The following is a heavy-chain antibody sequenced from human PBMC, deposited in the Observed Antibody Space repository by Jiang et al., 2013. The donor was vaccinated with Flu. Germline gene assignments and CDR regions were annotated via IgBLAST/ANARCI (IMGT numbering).Heavy chain of an antibody. V-gene: IGHV4-34*01. CDR1: GGSFNGFY. J-gene: IGHJ4*02. CDR3: SKPRRDYSRMWHYDS. Sequence: GPGLVKPSETLSLTCSVYGGSFNGFYWTWIRQPPGKGLEWIGEINHSGSSNYNPSLESRVTMSVDTSKNQFSLKLRSVTAADTAVYFCSKPRRDYSRMWHYDSWGQGILVTVSS. D-gene: IGHD4-11*01. CDR2: INHSGSS.